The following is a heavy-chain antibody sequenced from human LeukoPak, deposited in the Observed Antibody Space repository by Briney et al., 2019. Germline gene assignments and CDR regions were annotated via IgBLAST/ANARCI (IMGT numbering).Heavy chain of an antibody. CDR1: GFTFSSYW. V-gene: IGHV3-7*01. J-gene: IGHJ4*02. D-gene: IGHD6-19*01. Sequence: GGSLRLSCAASGFTFSSYWMSWVRQALGKGLEWVANIKQDGSEKYYVDSVKGRFTISRDNAKNSLYLQMNSLRAEDTAVYYCASGGGSYSSGWHVGYYFDYWGQGTLVTVSS. CDR2: IKQDGSEK. CDR3: ASGGGSYSSGWHVGYYFDY.